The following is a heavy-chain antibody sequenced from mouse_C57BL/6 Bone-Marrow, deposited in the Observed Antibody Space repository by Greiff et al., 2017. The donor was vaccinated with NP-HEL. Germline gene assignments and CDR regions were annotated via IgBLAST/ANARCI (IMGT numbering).Heavy chain of an antibody. CDR3: AREMDDYSFAD. V-gene: IGHV14-1*01. J-gene: IGHJ3*01. CDR2: IDPEDGDT. Sequence: VHVKQSGAELVRPGASVKLSCTASGFNIKDYYMHWVKQRPEQGLEWIGRIDPEDGDTEYAPKFQGKATMTADTSSNTAYLQLSSLTSEDTAVYYCAREMDDYSFADWGQGTLVTVAA. D-gene: IGHD2-4*01. CDR1: GFNIKDYY.